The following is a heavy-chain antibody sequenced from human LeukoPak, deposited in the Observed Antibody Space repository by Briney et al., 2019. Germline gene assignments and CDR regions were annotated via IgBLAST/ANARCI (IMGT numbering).Heavy chain of an antibody. D-gene: IGHD3-9*01. Sequence: GGSLRLSCAASGFTFRDYYMTWIRQAPGKGLEWVSNIRTSAEGANYAYYADSVKGRVTISRDDAKNTLYLHMNSLRDDDTAVYYCASDQRYAFDYWGQGILVTVSS. J-gene: IGHJ4*02. CDR2: IRTSAEGANYA. V-gene: IGHV3-11*05. CDR3: ASDQRYAFDY. CDR1: GFTFRDYY.